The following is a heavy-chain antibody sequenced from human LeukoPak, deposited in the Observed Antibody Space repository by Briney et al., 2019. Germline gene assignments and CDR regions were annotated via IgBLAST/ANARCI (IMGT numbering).Heavy chain of an antibody. V-gene: IGHV3-49*04. Sequence: GGSLRLSCAASGFTFSSYAMSWVRQAPGKGLEWVGFIRSKAYGGTTEYAASVKGRFTISRDDSKSIAYLQMNSLKTEDTAVYYCTYTRVHTGGYFDYWGQGTLVTVSS. CDR1: GFTFSSYA. CDR2: IRSKAYGGTT. D-gene: IGHD3-16*01. CDR3: TYTRVHTGGYFDY. J-gene: IGHJ4*02.